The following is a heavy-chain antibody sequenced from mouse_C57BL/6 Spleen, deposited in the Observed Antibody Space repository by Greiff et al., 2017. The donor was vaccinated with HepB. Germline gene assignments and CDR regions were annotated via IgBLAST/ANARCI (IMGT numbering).Heavy chain of an antibody. CDR3: ARRISRGYFDV. CDR2: IYPGDGDT. J-gene: IGHJ1*03. CDR1: GYAFSSSW. V-gene: IGHV1-82*01. Sequence: VQGVESGPELVKPGASVKISCKASGYAFSSSWMNWVKQRPGKGLEWIGRIYPGDGDTNYNGKFKGKATLTADKSSSTAYMQLSSLTSEDSAVYFCARRISRGYFDVWGTGTTVTVSS.